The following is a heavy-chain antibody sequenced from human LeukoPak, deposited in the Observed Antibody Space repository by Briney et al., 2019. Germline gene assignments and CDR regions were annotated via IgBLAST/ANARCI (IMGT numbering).Heavy chain of an antibody. V-gene: IGHV1-18*01. Sequence: ASVKVSCKASGYTFTSRGISWVRQAPGQGLEWMGWISAYNGDTKYAQKTQGRVTMTTDASTSTAYMELRSLRSDDTAMYYCARDPSNTSGFYAYLDSWGQGTLVTVSS. J-gene: IGHJ4*02. CDR3: ARDPSNTSGFYAYLDS. CDR1: GYTFTSRG. CDR2: ISAYNGDT. D-gene: IGHD6-19*01.